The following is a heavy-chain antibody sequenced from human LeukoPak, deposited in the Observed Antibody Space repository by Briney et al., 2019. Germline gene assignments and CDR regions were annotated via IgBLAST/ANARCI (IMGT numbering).Heavy chain of an antibody. CDR3: AAHTFVRGVMIDY. Sequence: GGSLRLSCAASGFTFSSYSMNWVRQAPGKGLEWVSSISSSSSYIYYADSVKGRFTISRDNAKNSLYLQMNSLRAEDTAVYYCAAHTFVRGVMIDYWGQGTLVTVSS. J-gene: IGHJ4*02. CDR2: ISSSSSYI. V-gene: IGHV3-21*01. CDR1: GFTFSSYS. D-gene: IGHD3-10*01.